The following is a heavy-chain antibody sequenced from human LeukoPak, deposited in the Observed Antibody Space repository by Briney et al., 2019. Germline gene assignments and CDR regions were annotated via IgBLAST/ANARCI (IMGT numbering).Heavy chain of an antibody. CDR3: ARHGKLLGAFDI. CDR1: GGSISSYY. V-gene: IGHV4-59*05. D-gene: IGHD5-24*01. J-gene: IGHJ3*02. Sequence: SETLSLTCTVSGGSISSYYWNWIRQPPGEGLEWIGRIYYSGNTYYNPSLKSRVTISVDTSKNQFSLQLSSVTAADTAVYYCARHGKLLGAFDIWGQGTMVTVSS. CDR2: IYYSGNT.